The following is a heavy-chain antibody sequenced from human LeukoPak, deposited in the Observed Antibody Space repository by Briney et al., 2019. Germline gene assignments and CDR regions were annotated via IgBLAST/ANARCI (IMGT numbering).Heavy chain of an antibody. CDR2: IFYTGTT. CDR1: GGTMSSYY. D-gene: IGHD3-22*01. J-gene: IGHJ5*02. Sequence: SETLSLTCTVSGGTMSSYYWSWIRQPPGRGLEWIGYIFYTGTTDYNPSLKSRVTISLETSKNQFPLKLNSVTAADTAVYYCARSHSSGYNWFDPWGQGTLVTVSS. CDR3: ARSHSSGYNWFDP. V-gene: IGHV4-59*08.